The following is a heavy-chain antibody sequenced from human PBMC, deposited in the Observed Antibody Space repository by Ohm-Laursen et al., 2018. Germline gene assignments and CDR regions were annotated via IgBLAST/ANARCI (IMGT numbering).Heavy chain of an antibody. V-gene: IGHV4-39*01. CDR3: ARHYYDSSGYYYVRLCYFDY. CDR1: GGSISSSSYY. Sequence: SETLSLTCIVSGGSISSSSYYWGWIRQPPGKGLEWIGSIYYSGSTYYNPSLKSRVTISVDTSKNQFSLKLSSVTAADTAVYYCARHYYDSSGYYYVRLCYFDYWGQGTLVTVSS. J-gene: IGHJ4*02. D-gene: IGHD3-22*01. CDR2: IYYSGST.